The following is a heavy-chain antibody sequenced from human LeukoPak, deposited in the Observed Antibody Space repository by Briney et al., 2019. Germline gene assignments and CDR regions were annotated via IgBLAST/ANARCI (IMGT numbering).Heavy chain of an antibody. J-gene: IGHJ5*02. Sequence: SETLSLTCTVPGGSISSYYWSWIRQPAGKGLDWIGRIYTSGSTNYNPSLKSRVTMSVDTSKNQFSLKLSSVTAADTAVYYCARDRYDFWSGPFDPWGQGTLVTVSS. CDR1: GGSISSYY. CDR2: IYTSGST. CDR3: ARDRYDFWSGPFDP. D-gene: IGHD3-3*01. V-gene: IGHV4-4*07.